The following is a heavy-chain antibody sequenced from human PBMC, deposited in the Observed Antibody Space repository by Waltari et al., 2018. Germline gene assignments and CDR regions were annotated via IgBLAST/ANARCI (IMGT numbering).Heavy chain of an antibody. Sequence: QVQLVQSGAEMKKPGASVKVSCKASGYTFTGHFMHWMRQAPGQGLEWMGWINPNSGDTKYAQKFQGRVTMTRDTSISTAYMELSRLTSDDTAVYYCARGPATADFDYWGQGTLVTVSS. V-gene: IGHV1-2*02. J-gene: IGHJ4*02. CDR3: ARGPATADFDY. CDR1: GYTFTGHF. D-gene: IGHD2-2*01. CDR2: INPNSGDT.